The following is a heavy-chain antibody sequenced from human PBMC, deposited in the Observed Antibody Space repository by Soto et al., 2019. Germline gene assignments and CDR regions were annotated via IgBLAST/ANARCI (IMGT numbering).Heavy chain of an antibody. D-gene: IGHD3-10*01. CDR3: ARNVDYFDP. CDR1: GYTFTRYA. CDR2: INTGNGNS. J-gene: IGHJ5*02. V-gene: IGHV1-3*04. Sequence: ASVKVSCKASGYTFTRYAMHWVRQAPGQGLEWMGWINTGNGNSHYSQKFQGRVTFTRDTSATTVYMELSGLTSEDTAMYFCARNVDYFDPWGQGTLVTVSS.